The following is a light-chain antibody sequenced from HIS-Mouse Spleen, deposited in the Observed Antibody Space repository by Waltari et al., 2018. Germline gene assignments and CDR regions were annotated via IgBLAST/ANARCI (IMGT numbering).Light chain of an antibody. CDR1: ALPKQY. CDR3: QSADSSGTYSVV. V-gene: IGLV3-25*03. Sequence: SYELTQPPSVSVSPGQTARITCSGDALPKQYAYWYQQKPGQAPVLGIYKDRERPSGIPERFSGSSSGTTVTLTISGVQAEDEADYYCQSADSSGTYSVVFGGGTKLTVL. CDR2: KDR. J-gene: IGLJ2*01.